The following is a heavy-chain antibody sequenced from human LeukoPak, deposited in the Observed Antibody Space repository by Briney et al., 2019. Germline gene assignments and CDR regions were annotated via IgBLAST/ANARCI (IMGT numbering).Heavy chain of an antibody. Sequence: GGSLRLSCAASGFTFSSYAMSWVRQAPGKGLEWVSAISGSGGSTYYADSVKGRFTISRDNSKNTLYLQMNSLRAEDTAVYYCAKDGVKGVVTLSNDYWGQGTLVTVSS. V-gene: IGHV3-23*01. J-gene: IGHJ4*02. D-gene: IGHD4-23*01. CDR2: ISGSGGST. CDR3: AKDGVKGVVTLSNDY. CDR1: GFTFSSYA.